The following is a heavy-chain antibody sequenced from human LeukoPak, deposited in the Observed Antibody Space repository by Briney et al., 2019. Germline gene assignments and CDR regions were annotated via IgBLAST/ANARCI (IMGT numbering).Heavy chain of an antibody. Sequence: SETLSLTCTVSGGSISSSSYYWGWIRQPPGKGLEWIGSIYYSGSTYYNPSLKSRATISVDTSKNQFSLKLSSVTAADTAVYYCARFPDPELGIGWFDPWGQGTLVTVSS. J-gene: IGHJ5*02. D-gene: IGHD7-27*01. V-gene: IGHV4-39*01. CDR2: IYYSGST. CDR3: ARFPDPELGIGWFDP. CDR1: GGSISSSSYY.